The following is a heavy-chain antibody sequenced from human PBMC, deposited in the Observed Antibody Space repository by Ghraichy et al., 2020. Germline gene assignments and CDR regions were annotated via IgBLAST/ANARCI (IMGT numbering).Heavy chain of an antibody. V-gene: IGHV3-66*01. D-gene: IGHD3-3*01. CDR3: ARERYDFWSGYPSPYFDY. CDR1: GFTVSSNY. CDR2: IYSGGST. J-gene: IGHJ4*02. Sequence: GGSLRLSCAASGFTVSSNYMSWVRQAPVKGLEWVSVIYSGGSTYYADSVKGRFTISRDNSKNTLYLQMNSLRAEDTAVYYCARERYDFWSGYPSPYFDYWGQGTLVTVSS.